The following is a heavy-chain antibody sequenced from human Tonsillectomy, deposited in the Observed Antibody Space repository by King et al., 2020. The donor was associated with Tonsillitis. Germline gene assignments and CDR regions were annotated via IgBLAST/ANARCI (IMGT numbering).Heavy chain of an antibody. D-gene: IGHD6-25*01. CDR2: IYYSGST. CDR3: ARVNALNSGKFRWFDP. J-gene: IGHJ5*02. V-gene: IGHV4-59*08. Sequence: QLQESGPGLVKPSETLSLTCTVSGGSINGYSWSWIRQPPGKGLEWIGYIYYSGSTNYNPSLKSRVTISVYTSKNQFSLNMRSVTAADTAVYYCARVNALNSGKFRWFDPWGQGTLVTVSS. CDR1: GGSINGYS.